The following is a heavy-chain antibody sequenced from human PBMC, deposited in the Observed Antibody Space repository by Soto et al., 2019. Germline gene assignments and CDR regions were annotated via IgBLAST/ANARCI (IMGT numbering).Heavy chain of an antibody. D-gene: IGHD3-10*01. CDR3: ARGTAMVRGVSATRYYYYGMDV. Sequence: QVQLEQSGAEVKKPGSSVKVSCKASGRTFATHAISWVRQAPGQGFEWMGGIISLFGTSTYAQKFQGRVTITADESTNTAYMELNILGSGATAVYYCARGTAMVRGVSATRYYYYGMDVWGQGTTVSVSS. V-gene: IGHV1-69*01. J-gene: IGHJ6*02. CDR1: GRTFATHA. CDR2: IISLFGTS.